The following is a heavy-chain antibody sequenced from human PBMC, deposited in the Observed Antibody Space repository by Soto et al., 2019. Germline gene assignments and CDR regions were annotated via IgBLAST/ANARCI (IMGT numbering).Heavy chain of an antibody. V-gene: IGHV5-10-1*01. CDR2: IDPSDSYT. CDR3: ARIYCTTTTCDSWFDP. D-gene: IGHD2-2*01. Sequence: QVPGKGLEWMGRIDPSDSYTSYSPSFQGHVTISVDKSISTAYLQWGSLTASDTAIYYCARIYCTTTTCDSWFDPWGQGTLVTVSS. J-gene: IGHJ5*02.